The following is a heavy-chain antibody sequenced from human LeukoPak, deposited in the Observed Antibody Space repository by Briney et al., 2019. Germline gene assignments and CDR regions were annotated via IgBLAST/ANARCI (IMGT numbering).Heavy chain of an antibody. CDR3: ASGLIAAAVRDY. CDR2: ISSSSSYI. Sequence: GGSLRLSCAASGFTFSSYSMNLVRQAPGKGLEWVSSISSSSSYIYHADSVKGRFTISRDNAKNSLYLQMNSLRAEDTAVYYCASGLIAAAVRDYWGQGTLVTVSS. CDR1: GFTFSSYS. J-gene: IGHJ4*02. D-gene: IGHD6-13*01. V-gene: IGHV3-21*01.